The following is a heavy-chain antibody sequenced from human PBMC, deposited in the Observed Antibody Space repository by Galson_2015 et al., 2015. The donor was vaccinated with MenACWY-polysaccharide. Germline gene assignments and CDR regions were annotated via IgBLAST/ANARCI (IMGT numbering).Heavy chain of an antibody. CDR2: ISYDGGNK. J-gene: IGHJ4*02. D-gene: IGHD6-6*01. CDR3: AREGGIAARPLDY. Sequence: SLRLSCAASGFTFSSYGMHWVRQAPGKGLEWVAVISYDGGNKYYADSVKGRFTISRDSSKNTLYLQMNSLRAEDTAVYYCAREGGIAARPLDYWGQGTLVTVSS. V-gene: IGHV3-30*03. CDR1: GFTFSSYG.